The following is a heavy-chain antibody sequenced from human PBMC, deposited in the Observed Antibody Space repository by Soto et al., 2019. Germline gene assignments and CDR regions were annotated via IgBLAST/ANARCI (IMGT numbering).Heavy chain of an antibody. V-gene: IGHV4-59*01. CDR2: IYYSGST. D-gene: IGHD2-15*01. CDR1: AGSISSYY. J-gene: IGHJ4*02. CDR3: ARESCSGGSCCGDFDY. Sequence: SETLSLTCTVSAGSISSYYWSWIRQPPGKGLEWIGYIYYSGSTNYNPSLKSRVTISVDTSKNQFSLKLSSVTAADTAVYYCARESCSGGSCCGDFDYWSQGTLVTVSS.